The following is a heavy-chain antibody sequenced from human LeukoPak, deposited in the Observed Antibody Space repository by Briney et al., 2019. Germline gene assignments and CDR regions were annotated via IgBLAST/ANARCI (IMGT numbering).Heavy chain of an antibody. V-gene: IGHV3-7*01. J-gene: IGHJ4*02. CDR3: ARVGYSGWNLEY. Sequence: GGSLRLSCAASGFTFRSDWMSWVHQAPGKGLEWVANINQGGSVKYYVDSVKGRFTISRDDAKNSLYVQMNSLRDEDTAVYYCARVGYSGWNLEYWGQGTLVTVSS. CDR1: GFTFRSDW. D-gene: IGHD5-12*01. CDR2: INQGGSVK.